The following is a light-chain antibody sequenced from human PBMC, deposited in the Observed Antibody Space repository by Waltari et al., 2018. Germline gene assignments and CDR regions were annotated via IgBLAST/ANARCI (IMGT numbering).Light chain of an antibody. J-gene: IGKJ2*01. Sequence: EVVFPQSPGTLSLSPGQRATLSCRASQSVASNHLAWYQQKPGQAPRLLIYGASSRVTGIPDRFSGSGSGTDFTLTISRLEPEDFAVYYCQQYGSWYIFGQGTKLEIK. CDR2: GAS. V-gene: IGKV3-20*01. CDR3: QQYGSWYI. CDR1: QSVASNH.